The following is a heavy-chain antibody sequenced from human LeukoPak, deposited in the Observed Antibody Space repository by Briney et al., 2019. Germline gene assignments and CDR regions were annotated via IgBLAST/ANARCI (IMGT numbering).Heavy chain of an antibody. CDR2: IYYSGNT. J-gene: IGHJ4*02. V-gene: IGHV4-39*01. D-gene: IGHD6-19*01. Sequence: SETLSLTCTVSGGSISSSSYYWSWIRQPPGKGLEWIGSIYYSGNTYYNPSLKSRVTISVDTSKNQFSLNLSSVTAADTAVYYCARLRFSSGWNFDYWGQGTLVTVSS. CDR1: GGSISSSSYY. CDR3: ARLRFSSGWNFDY.